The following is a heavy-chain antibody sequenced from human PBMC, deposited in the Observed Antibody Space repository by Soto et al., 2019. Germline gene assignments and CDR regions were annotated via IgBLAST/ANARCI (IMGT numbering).Heavy chain of an antibody. Sequence: QPGGSLRLSCAASGLTFSSYWMSWVRQAPGKGLEWVANIKQDGSEKYYVDSVKGRFTISRDNAKNSLYLQMNSLRAEDTAVYYCASSHSSSWSFDYWGQGTXVTVSS. CDR1: GLTFSSYW. CDR2: IKQDGSEK. D-gene: IGHD6-13*01. J-gene: IGHJ4*02. V-gene: IGHV3-7*01. CDR3: ASSHSSSWSFDY.